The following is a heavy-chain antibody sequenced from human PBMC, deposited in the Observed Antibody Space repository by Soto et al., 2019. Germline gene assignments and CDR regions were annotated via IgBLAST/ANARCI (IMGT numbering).Heavy chain of an antibody. J-gene: IGHJ4*02. CDR1: GFTFSSYG. CDR3: ARDLRYVRDYFDY. V-gene: IGHV3-33*01. CDR2: IWYDGSNK. Sequence: GGSLRLSCAASGFTFSSYGMHWVRQAPGKGLEWVAVIWYDGSNKYYADSVKGRFTISRDNSKNTLYLQMNSLRAEDTAVYYCARDLRYVRDYFDYWGQGTLVTVSS. D-gene: IGHD5-12*01.